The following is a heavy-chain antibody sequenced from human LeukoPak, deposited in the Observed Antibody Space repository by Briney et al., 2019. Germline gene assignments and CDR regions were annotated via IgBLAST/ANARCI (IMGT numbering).Heavy chain of an antibody. CDR2: INHSGST. Sequence: SETLSLTCTVSGGSISSYYWSWIRQPPGKGLEWIGEINHSGSTNYNPSLKSRVTISVDTSKNQFSLKLSSVTAADTAVYYCARRGSGWSWGQGTLVTVSS. CDR1: GGSISSYY. J-gene: IGHJ5*02. D-gene: IGHD6-19*01. V-gene: IGHV4-34*01. CDR3: ARRGSGWS.